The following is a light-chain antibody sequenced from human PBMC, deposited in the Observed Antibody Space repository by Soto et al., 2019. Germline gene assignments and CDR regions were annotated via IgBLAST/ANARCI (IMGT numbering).Light chain of an antibody. J-gene: IGKJ1*01. V-gene: IGKV1-39*01. Sequence: DIQMTQSPSSLSASVGDRITITCRASRSISSYLNWYQQKPGKAPKLLIYAASSLPSGVPSRFSGSGSGTDFSLTISSLQPEDFATYHCQQSYSIPWTFGQGTKVEIK. CDR1: RSISSY. CDR2: AAS. CDR3: QQSYSIPWT.